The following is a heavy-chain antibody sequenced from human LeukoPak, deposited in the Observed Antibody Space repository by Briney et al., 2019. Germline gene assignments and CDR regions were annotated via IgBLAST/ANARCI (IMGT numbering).Heavy chain of an antibody. J-gene: IGHJ4*02. D-gene: IGHD6-19*01. V-gene: IGHV3-23*01. CDR1: GFIFSDYA. Sequence: GGSLRLSCAGSGFIFSDYAMSWVRQAPGKGLEWVSAITSSGDSTYYADSVKGRFTISRDNSQNRLFLQMNSLRAEDTALYYCAKGPLTEVAGTTWDYWGQGTPVTVSS. CDR3: AKGPLTEVAGTTWDY. CDR2: ITSSGDST.